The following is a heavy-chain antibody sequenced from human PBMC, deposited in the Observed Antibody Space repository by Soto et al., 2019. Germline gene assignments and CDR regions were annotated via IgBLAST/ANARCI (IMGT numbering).Heavy chain of an antibody. CDR2: INPSGGST. CDR1: GYTFTSYY. V-gene: IGHV1-46*01. J-gene: IGHJ4*02. D-gene: IGHD3-3*01. Sequence: GASVKVSCKASGYTFTSYYMHWVRQAPGQGLEWMGIINPSGGSTSYAQKFQGRVTMTRDTSTSTVYMELSSLRSEDTAVYYCARVSASGNYDFWREFDYWGQGTLVTVSS. CDR3: ARVSASGNYDFWREFDY.